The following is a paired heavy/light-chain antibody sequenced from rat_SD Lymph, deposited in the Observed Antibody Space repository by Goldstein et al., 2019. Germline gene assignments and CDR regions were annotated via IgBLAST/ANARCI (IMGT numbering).Light chain of an antibody. CDR2: NTN. Sequence: DIQMTQSPSLLSASVGDRVTINCKASQNINKYLNWYQQKLGEAPKLLIYNTNNLQTGIPSRFSGSGSGTDYTLTISSLQPEDFGTYFCFQHNSWPLTFGSGTKLEIK. V-gene: IGKV22S1*01. CDR1: QNINKY. CDR3: FQHNSWPLT. J-gene: IGKJ5*01.
Heavy chain of an antibody. Sequence: EVQLVESGGGLVQPGRSLKLSCLASGFTFSNYGMNWIRQAPGKGLEWVASISSSSSYIYYADTVKGRFTISRDNAKNTLYLQMTSLRSEDTALYYCARQGGTLDYWGQGVMVTVSS. J-gene: IGHJ2*01. CDR1: GFTFSNYG. CDR3: ARQGGTLDY. D-gene: IGHD4-3*01. V-gene: IGHV5-34*01. CDR2: ISSSSSYI.